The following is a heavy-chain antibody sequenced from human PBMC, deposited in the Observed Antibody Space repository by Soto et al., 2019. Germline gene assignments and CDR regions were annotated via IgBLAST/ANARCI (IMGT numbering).Heavy chain of an antibody. V-gene: IGHV4-59*01. J-gene: IGHJ3*02. CDR2: IYYSGST. D-gene: IGHD1-1*01. CDR3: ARGDWNPPDAFDI. CDR1: GGSISSYY. Sequence: SETLSLTCTVSGGSISSYYWSWIRQPPGKGLEWIGYIYYSGSTNYNPSLKSRVTISVDTSKNQLSLKLNSVTAADTAVYYCARGDWNPPDAFDIWGQGTMVTVSS.